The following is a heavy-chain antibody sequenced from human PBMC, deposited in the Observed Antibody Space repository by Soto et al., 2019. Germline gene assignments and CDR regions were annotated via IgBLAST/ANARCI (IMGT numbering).Heavy chain of an antibody. D-gene: IGHD1-26*01. CDR3: AKDYFETKGPYFFDY. V-gene: IGHV3-23*01. Sequence: QLLESGGGLVQPGGSLRLSCAASGFTFNNYAMNWVRQAPGKGLEWVSAIRNSGGFTYYADSVKGRFTISRDNSKNTLYLHMNSLRAEDTALYYCAKDYFETKGPYFFDYWGQGTLVTVSS. CDR1: GFTFNNYA. J-gene: IGHJ4*02. CDR2: IRNSGGFT.